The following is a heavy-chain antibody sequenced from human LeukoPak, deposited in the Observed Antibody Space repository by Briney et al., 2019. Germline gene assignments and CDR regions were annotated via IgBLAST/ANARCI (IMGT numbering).Heavy chain of an antibody. D-gene: IGHD6-13*01. V-gene: IGHV3-30*04. CDR2: ISYDGSNK. CDR3: ARAAYGAAGWPVYYYYYGMDV. J-gene: IGHJ6*02. Sequence: GGSLRLSCAASGFTFSSYAMHWVRQAPGKGLEWVAVISYDGSNKYYADSVKGRFTISRDNSKNTLYLQMNSLRAEDTAVYYCARAAYGAAGWPVYYYYYGMDVWGQGTTVTVSS. CDR1: GFTFSSYA.